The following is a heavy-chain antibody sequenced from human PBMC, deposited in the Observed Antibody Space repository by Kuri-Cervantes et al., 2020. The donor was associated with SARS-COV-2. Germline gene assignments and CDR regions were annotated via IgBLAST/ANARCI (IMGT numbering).Heavy chain of an antibody. Sequence: SVKVSCKASGGTFSSYAISWVRQAPGQGLEWMGGIIPIFGTANYAQKFQGRVTITADKSTGTAYMALSSLRSEDTAVYYCARTRITMIVVVNPDAFDIWGQGTMVTVSS. CDR1: GGTFSSYA. CDR3: ARTRITMIVVVNPDAFDI. V-gene: IGHV1-69*06. CDR2: IIPIFGTA. J-gene: IGHJ3*02. D-gene: IGHD3-22*01.